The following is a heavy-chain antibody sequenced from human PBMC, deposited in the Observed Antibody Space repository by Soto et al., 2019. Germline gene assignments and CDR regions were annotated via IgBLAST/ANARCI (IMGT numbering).Heavy chain of an antibody. D-gene: IGHD5-18*01. V-gene: IGHV4-30-4*01. CDR3: ARADNKAMVSLDY. CDR2: IYYSGST. CDR1: GGSISSGDYY. Sequence: QVQLQESGPGLVKPSQTLSLTCTVSGGSISSGDYYWSWIRQPPGKGLEWIGYIYYSGSTYYNPSLKIRVTISVDTSKNHFSLKLSSVTAADTAVYYCARADNKAMVSLDYWGQGTLVTVSS. J-gene: IGHJ4*02.